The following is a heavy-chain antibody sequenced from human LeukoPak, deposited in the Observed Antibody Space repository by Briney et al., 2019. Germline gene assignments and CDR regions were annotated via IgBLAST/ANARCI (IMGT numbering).Heavy chain of an antibody. CDR2: ISAYNGNT. CDR1: GYTFTSYG. CDR3: ARWAVVVAATVSRGWLAY. J-gene: IGHJ4*02. Sequence: GASVKVSCKASGYTFTSYGISWVRQAPGQGLEWMGWISAYNGNTNYAQKLQGRVTMTTDTSTSTAYMELRSLRSDDTAVYYCARWAVVVAATVSRGWLAYWGQGTLVTVSS. D-gene: IGHD2-15*01. V-gene: IGHV1-18*01.